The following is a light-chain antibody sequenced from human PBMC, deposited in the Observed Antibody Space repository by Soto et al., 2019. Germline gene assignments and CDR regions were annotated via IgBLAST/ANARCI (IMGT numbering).Light chain of an antibody. V-gene: IGKV3-15*01. J-gene: IGKJ1*01. CDR3: QQYNNWPRGT. Sequence: EIVITQSPATLSVSPGARATLSCRASQSVSSNLAWYQHKPGQAPRLLIYGASTRATGIPARFSGSVSGTEFTLTISSLQSEDFAVYYGQQYNNWPRGTFGQGTKVDIK. CDR2: GAS. CDR1: QSVSSN.